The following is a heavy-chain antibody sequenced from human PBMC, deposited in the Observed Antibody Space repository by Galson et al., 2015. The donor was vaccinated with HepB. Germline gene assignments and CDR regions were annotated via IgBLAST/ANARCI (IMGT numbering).Heavy chain of an antibody. CDR3: ARDLGDSSGYYYY. V-gene: IGHV3-21*01. CDR2: ISSSSSYI. J-gene: IGHJ4*02. Sequence: LRLSCAASGFTFSSYSMNWVRQAPGKGLEWVSSISSSSSYIYYADSVKGRFTISRDNAKNSLYLQMNSLRAEDTAVYYCARDLGDSSGYYYYWGQGTLVTVSS. D-gene: IGHD3-22*01. CDR1: GFTFSSYS.